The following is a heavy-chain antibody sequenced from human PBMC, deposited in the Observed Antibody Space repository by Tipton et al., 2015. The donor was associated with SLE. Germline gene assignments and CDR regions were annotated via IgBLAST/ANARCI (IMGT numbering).Heavy chain of an antibody. CDR3: ARWGITFGGVIVFDY. D-gene: IGHD3-16*02. CDR1: GGSISSSSYY. Sequence: TLSLTCTVSGGSISSSSYYWGWIRQPPGKGLEWIGSIYYSGSTNYNPSLKSRVTISVDTSKNQFSLKLSSVTAADTAVYYCARWGITFGGVIVFDYWGQGTLVTVSS. CDR2: IYYSGST. J-gene: IGHJ4*02. V-gene: IGHV4-39*07.